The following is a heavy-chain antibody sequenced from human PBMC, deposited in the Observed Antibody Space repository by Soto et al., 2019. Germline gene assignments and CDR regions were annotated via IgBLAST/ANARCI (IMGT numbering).Heavy chain of an antibody. J-gene: IGHJ4*02. Sequence: ASVKVSCKASGYTFTSYGISWVRQAPGQGLEWMGWISAYNGNTNYAQKLQGRVTMTTDTSTSTAYMELRSLRSDDTAVYYCARVRSPSYYYDSSGYYYHFDYWGQGTLVTVSS. CDR3: ARVRSPSYYYDSSGYYYHFDY. V-gene: IGHV1-18*01. CDR2: ISAYNGNT. CDR1: GYTFTSYG. D-gene: IGHD3-22*01.